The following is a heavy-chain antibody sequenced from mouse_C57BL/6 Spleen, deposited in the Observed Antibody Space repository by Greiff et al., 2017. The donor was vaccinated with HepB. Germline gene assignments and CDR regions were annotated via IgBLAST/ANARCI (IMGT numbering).Heavy chain of an antibody. J-gene: IGHJ4*01. D-gene: IGHD2-1*01. CDR2: ISSGSSTI. CDR1: GFTFSDYG. V-gene: IGHV5-17*01. CDR3: ARRSGNYRYAMDY. Sequence: EVQGVESGGGLVKPGGSLKLSCAASGFTFSDYGMHWVRQAPEKGLEWVAYISSGSSTIYYADTVKGRFTISRDNAKNTLFMQMTSLRSEDTAMYYCARRSGNYRYAMDYWGQGTSVTVSS.